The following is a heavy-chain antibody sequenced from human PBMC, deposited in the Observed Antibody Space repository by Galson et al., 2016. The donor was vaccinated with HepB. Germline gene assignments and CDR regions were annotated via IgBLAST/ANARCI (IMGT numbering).Heavy chain of an antibody. CDR3: AHKSGDYVTFDY. CDR1: GFSLSTNGVG. Sequence: PALVKPTQTLTLTCTFSGFSLSTNGVGVGWIRQPPGMALEYLALIYWDDDKRYSPSLKSRLTITKDTSENQVVLTMTNMDPVDTATYYCAHKSGDYVTFDYWGQGTLVTVSS. V-gene: IGHV2-5*02. J-gene: IGHJ4*02. CDR2: IYWDDDK. D-gene: IGHD4-17*01.